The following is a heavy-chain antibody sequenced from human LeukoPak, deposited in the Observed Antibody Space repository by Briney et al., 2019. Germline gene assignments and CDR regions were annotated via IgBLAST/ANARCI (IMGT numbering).Heavy chain of an antibody. CDR1: GGSISSYY. D-gene: IGHD2-21*02. Sequence: PSETLSLTCTVSGGSISSYYWSWIRQPAGKGLEWIGYIYYSGSTNYNPSLKSRVTISVDTSKNHFSLKLSSVTAADTAVYYCARLRGGDYSSYNWFDPWGQGTLVTVSS. J-gene: IGHJ5*02. CDR3: ARLRGGDYSSYNWFDP. CDR2: IYYSGST. V-gene: IGHV4-59*01.